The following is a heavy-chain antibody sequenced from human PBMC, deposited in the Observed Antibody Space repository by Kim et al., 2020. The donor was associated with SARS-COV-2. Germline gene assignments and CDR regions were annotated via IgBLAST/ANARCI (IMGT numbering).Heavy chain of an antibody. Sequence: GGATCDAASVKGRFTIARGSSENTLCLQMNSLGVEDTAVYYCAGHDWFDPWGQGTLVTVSS. J-gene: IGHJ5*02. V-gene: IGHV3-66*04. CDR2: GGAT. CDR3: AGHDWFDP.